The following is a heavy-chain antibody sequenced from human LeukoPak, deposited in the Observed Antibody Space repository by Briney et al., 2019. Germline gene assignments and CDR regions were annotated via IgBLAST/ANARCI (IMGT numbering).Heavy chain of an antibody. J-gene: IGHJ5*02. D-gene: IGHD3-3*01. CDR1: GGSFSGYY. CDR3: ARGYLRFLEWSSINWFDP. CDR2: INHSGST. Sequence: SETLSLTCAVYGGSFSGYYCSWIRQPPGKGLEWVGEINHSGSTNYNPSLKSRVTISVDTSKNQSSLKLSSVTAADTAVYYCARGYLRFLEWSSINWFDPWGQGTLVTVSS. V-gene: IGHV4-34*01.